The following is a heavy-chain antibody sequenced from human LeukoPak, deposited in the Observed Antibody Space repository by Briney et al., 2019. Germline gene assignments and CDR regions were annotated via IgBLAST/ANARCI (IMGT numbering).Heavy chain of an antibody. CDR2: ITNDASST. Sequence: GGSLGLSCAASGFTFSSDWMHWVRHAPGEGLVWVSRITNDASSTSYADSVKGRFTISRDNAKNTLYLEMSSLRAEDTAVYYCVRDSSVTRMDVWGKGTTVTVSS. D-gene: IGHD4-17*01. CDR3: VRDSSVTRMDV. CDR1: GFTFSSDW. J-gene: IGHJ6*04. V-gene: IGHV3-74*01.